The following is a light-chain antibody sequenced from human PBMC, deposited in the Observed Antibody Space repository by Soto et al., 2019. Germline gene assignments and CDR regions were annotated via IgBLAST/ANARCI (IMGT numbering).Light chain of an antibody. J-gene: IGLJ3*02. CDR2: EVS. Sequence: QSALTQPASVSGSPGQSITISCTGTSSDVGGYNYVSWYQQHQAKAPKLMIYEVSNRPSGVSTRFSGSKSGNTASLTISGLQAEDEADYYCSSYTTSSTLVFGGGTKLTVL. V-gene: IGLV2-14*01. CDR3: SSYTTSSTLV. CDR1: SSDVGGYNY.